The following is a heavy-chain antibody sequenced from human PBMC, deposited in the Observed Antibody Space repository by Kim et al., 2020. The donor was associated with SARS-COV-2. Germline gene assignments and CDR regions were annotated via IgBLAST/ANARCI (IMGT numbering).Heavy chain of an antibody. D-gene: IGHD6-19*01. Sequence: GGSLRLSCAASGLTFSNAWISWVRQAPGKGLEWVGRIKSKTDGGTTDYAAPVKGRFASSRDDSKNTLFLQMNSLKTEDAAVYYCTTDGGSSGWYTDYYYYDGLDVWGQGTTVTVSS. CDR1: GLTFSNAW. CDR3: TTDGGSSGWYTDYYYYDGLDV. J-gene: IGHJ6*02. CDR2: IKSKTDGGTT. V-gene: IGHV3-15*01.